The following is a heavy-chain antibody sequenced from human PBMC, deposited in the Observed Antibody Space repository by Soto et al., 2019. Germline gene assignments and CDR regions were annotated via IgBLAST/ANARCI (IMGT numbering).Heavy chain of an antibody. CDR2: IYNSGST. J-gene: IGHJ3*02. CDR3: ATFRSGYYQTDAFDI. Sequence: SETLSLTCTVSGGSISSSSFHWGWIRQPPGKGQERIGSIYNSGSTYYSPSLKSRITISVDTSKNQFSLKLRSMTAAYTSLYYCATFRSGYYQTDAFDIWGQGTMVTVSS. D-gene: IGHD3-22*01. CDR1: GGSISSSSFH. V-gene: IGHV4-39*07.